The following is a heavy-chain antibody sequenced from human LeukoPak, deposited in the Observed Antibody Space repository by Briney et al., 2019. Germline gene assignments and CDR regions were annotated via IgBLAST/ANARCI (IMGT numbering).Heavy chain of an antibody. CDR2: ISGRGDST. V-gene: IGHV3-23*01. CDR3: AKPRIAVTDEFDY. D-gene: IGHD6-19*01. CDR1: GFTFSSSA. J-gene: IGHJ4*02. Sequence: GGSLRLSCAASGFTFSSSAMSWVRQVPGKGLEWVSAISGRGDSTYYAVSMKGRFTISRDNSKNTLYLQMNSLRAADTAVYYCAKPRIAVTDEFDYWGQGTLVTVSS.